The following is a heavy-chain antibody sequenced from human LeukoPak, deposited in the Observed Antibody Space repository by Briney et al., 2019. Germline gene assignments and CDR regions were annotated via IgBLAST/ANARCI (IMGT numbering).Heavy chain of an antibody. CDR2: ISGSSSYI. V-gene: IGHV3-21*01. CDR1: GFTFSSYS. J-gene: IGHJ3*02. Sequence: GGSLRLSCAASGFTFSSYSMNWVRQAPGEGLEWVSSISGSSSYIYYADSVKGRFTISRHNAKNSLYLQMNSLRAEDTAVYYCARVPAGVIGMKDAFDIWGQGTMVTVSS. D-gene: IGHD3-16*02. CDR3: ARVPAGVIGMKDAFDI.